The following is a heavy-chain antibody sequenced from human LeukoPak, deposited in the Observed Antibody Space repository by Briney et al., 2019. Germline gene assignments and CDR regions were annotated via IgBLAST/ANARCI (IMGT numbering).Heavy chain of an antibody. Sequence: PSQTLSLTCTVSGGSISSGDYYWSWIRQHPGKGLEWIGYIYYSGSTYYNPSLKSRVTISVDTSKNQFSLKLSSVTAADTAVYYCARGYFSGRGYDFLDYWGQGTLVTVSS. CDR1: GGSISSGDYY. CDR2: IYYSGST. V-gene: IGHV4-31*03. D-gene: IGHD5-12*01. J-gene: IGHJ4*02. CDR3: ARGYFSGRGYDFLDY.